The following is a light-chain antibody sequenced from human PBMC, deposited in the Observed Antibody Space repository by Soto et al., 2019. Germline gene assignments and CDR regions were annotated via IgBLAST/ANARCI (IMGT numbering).Light chain of an antibody. J-gene: IGKJ1*01. V-gene: IGKV3-15*01. CDR2: GAY. CDR1: QSISIN. CDR3: QHYHNWPPWT. Sequence: EIVMTQSPATLSVSPGERATLSCRASQSISINLAWYQQKPGQAPRLLLYGAYTRATGIPARFSGSGSGTEFTLTISSLQSEDFAVYYCQHYHNWPPWTFGQGTKVEIK.